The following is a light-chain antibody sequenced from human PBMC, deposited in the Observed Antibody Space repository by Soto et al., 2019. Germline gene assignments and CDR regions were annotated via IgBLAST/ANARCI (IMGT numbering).Light chain of an antibody. CDR1: QSVSSSY. J-gene: IGKJ5*01. CDR2: GAS. CDR3: QHYGTSQHYGSSPPVT. Sequence: EIVLTQSPGTLSLSPGERATLSCRASQSVSSSYLAWYQQKPGQAPRLLIYGASSRATGIPDRFSGSGSGTDFTLTISRLEPEDFAVYYCQHYGTSQHYGSSPPVTFGQGTRLEIK. V-gene: IGKV3-20*01.